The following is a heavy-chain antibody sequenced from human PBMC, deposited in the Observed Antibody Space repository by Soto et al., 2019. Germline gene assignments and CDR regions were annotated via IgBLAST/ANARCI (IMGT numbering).Heavy chain of an antibody. CDR1: GFTFSSYG. Sequence: PGGSLRLSCAASGFTFSSYGMHWVRQAPGKGLEWVAVISYDGSNKYYADSVKGRFTISRDNSKNTLYLQMNSLRAEDTAVYYCAKDPVGYCSSTSCLWERDWFDPWGQGTLVTVSS. D-gene: IGHD2-2*01. CDR2: ISYDGSNK. CDR3: AKDPVGYCSSTSCLWERDWFDP. J-gene: IGHJ5*02. V-gene: IGHV3-30*18.